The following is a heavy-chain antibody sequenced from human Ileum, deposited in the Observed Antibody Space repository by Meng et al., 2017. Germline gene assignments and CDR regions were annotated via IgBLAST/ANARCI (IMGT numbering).Heavy chain of an antibody. J-gene: IGHJ3*02. CDR3: ARWESSGDAFDI. CDR2: TYYRSKWYN. V-gene: IGHV6-1*01. CDR1: GDSVSSNSAT. D-gene: IGHD3-22*01. Sequence: SQTLSLTCAISGDSVSSNSATWNWIRQSPSRGLEWLGRTYYRSKWYNDSEVSVKSRISINPDTSKNQFSLQMDSVTPEDTAVYYCARWESSGDAFDIWGQGKMVNVSS.